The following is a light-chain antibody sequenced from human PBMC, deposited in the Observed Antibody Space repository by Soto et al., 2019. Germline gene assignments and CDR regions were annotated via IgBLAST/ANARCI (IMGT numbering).Light chain of an antibody. Sequence: EILLTQFPGTLSLSPGERATLSCRVTQKVGNNNFAWYQQKPRQHPRRLLNGASNRATGIPDRCSGSGSGTEFTPTISSMQPDDVATDYCQQYGTSSPTFGQGTKV. CDR1: QKVGNNN. CDR3: QQYGTSSPT. V-gene: IGKV3-20*01. CDR2: GAS. J-gene: IGKJ1*01.